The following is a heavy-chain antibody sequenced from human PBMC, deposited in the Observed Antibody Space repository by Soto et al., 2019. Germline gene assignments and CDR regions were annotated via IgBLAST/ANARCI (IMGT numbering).Heavy chain of an antibody. J-gene: IGHJ3*02. CDR2: ISAYNGNT. CDR3: ARGTAAMASYPDAFDI. Sequence: GASVKVSCKASGYTFTSYGISWVRQAPGQGLEWMGWISAYNGNTNYAQKLQGRVTMTTDTSTSTAYMELRSLRSDDTAVYYCARGTAAMASYPDAFDIWGQGTMVTVSS. CDR1: GYTFTSYG. V-gene: IGHV1-18*04. D-gene: IGHD5-18*01.